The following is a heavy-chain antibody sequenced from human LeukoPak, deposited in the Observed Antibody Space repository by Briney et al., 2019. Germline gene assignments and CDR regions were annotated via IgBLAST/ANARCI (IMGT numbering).Heavy chain of an antibody. CDR3: ARGGYYYDSSGPYNWFDP. CDR2: IHTSGST. D-gene: IGHD3-22*01. CDR1: GGSISSYY. V-gene: IGHV4-4*07. Sequence: SETLSLTCTVSGGSISSYYWSWIRQPAGKGLEWIGLIHTSGSTNYNPSLKSRVTMSVDTSKNQFSLKLSSVTAADTAVYYCARGGYYYDSSGPYNWFDPWGQGTLVTVSS. J-gene: IGHJ5*02.